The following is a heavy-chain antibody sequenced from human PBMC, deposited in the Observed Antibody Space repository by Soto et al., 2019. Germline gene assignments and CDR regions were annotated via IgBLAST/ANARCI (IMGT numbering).Heavy chain of an antibody. CDR3: AKDTTTRYYYGMDV. V-gene: IGHV3-30*18. CDR1: GFTFSSYG. J-gene: IGHJ6*02. CDR2: ISCDGSNK. D-gene: IGHD1-26*01. Sequence: QVQLVESGGGVVQPGRSLRLSCAASGFTFSSYGMHWVRQAPGKGLEWVAVISCDGSNKYYADSVKGRFTISRDNSKNTLYLQMNSLRAEDTAVYYCAKDTTTRYYYGMDVWGQGTTVTVSS.